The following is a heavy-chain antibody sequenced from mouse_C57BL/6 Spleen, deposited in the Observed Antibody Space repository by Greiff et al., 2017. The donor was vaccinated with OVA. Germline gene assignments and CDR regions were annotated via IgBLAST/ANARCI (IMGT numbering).Heavy chain of an antibody. CDR3: ARGLHAMDY. V-gene: IGHV1-26*01. CDR1: GYTFTDYY. J-gene: IGHJ4*01. D-gene: IGHD3-1*01. Sequence: EVKLQQSGPELVKPGASVKISCKASGYTFTDYYMNWVKQSHGKSLEWIGDINPNNGGTSYNQKFKGKATLTVDKSSSTAYMELRRLTSEDSAVYYCARGLHAMDYWGQGTSVTVSS. CDR2: INPNNGGT.